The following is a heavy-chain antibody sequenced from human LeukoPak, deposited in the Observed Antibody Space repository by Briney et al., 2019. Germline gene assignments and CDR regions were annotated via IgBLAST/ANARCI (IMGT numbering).Heavy chain of an antibody. CDR2: ISTDGNNK. V-gene: IGHV3-30*18. D-gene: IGHD3-10*01. J-gene: IGHJ4*02. Sequence: GGSLRLSCAASGFTFSIYGMHWVRQAPGKGLEWVALISTDGNNKYYADSVKGRFTISRDNTKNILYLQMNSLRAEDTAVYYCAKDRFELWFGESPGYWGQGTLVTVSS. CDR1: GFTFSIYG. CDR3: AKDRFELWFGESPGY.